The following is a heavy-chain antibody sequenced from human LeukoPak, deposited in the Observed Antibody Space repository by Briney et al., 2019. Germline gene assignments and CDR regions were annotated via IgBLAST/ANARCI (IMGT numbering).Heavy chain of an antibody. V-gene: IGHV4-34*01. CDR1: GGSFSGYY. Sequence: SETLSLTCAVYGGSFSGYYWSWIRQPPGKGLEWMGEINHSGSTNYNPSLKSRVTISVDTSKNQFSLKLSSVTAADTAVYYCARGPHDYVWGSYRYQHAFDIWGQGTMVTVSS. CDR2: INHSGST. J-gene: IGHJ3*02. CDR3: ARGPHDYVWGSYRYQHAFDI. D-gene: IGHD3-16*02.